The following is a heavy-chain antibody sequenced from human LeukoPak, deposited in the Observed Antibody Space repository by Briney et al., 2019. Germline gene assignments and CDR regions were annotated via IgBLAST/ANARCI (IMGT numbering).Heavy chain of an antibody. CDR2: IYYSGST. D-gene: IGHD5-18*01. V-gene: IGHV4-59*01. Sequence: SETLSLTCTVSGGSISSYYWSWIRQPPGKGLEWIGYIYYSGSTNYNPSLKSRVTMSVDTSKNQFSLKLSSVTAADTAVYYCARDYGYSYGYYYYYYMDVWGKGTTVTVSS. CDR3: ARDYGYSYGYYYYYYMDV. J-gene: IGHJ6*03. CDR1: GGSISSYY.